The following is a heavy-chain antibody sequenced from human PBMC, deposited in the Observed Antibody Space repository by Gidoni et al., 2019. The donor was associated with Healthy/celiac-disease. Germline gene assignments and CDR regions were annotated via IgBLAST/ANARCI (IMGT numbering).Heavy chain of an antibody. CDR1: GGSFCGYY. CDR2: INHSGST. V-gene: IGHV4-34*01. D-gene: IGHD2-15*01. CDR3: ARGGGVVVAAVPFDY. Sequence: QVQLQQWGAGLLKPSETLSLTCAVYGGSFCGYYWSWIRQPPGKGLEWIGEINHSGSTNYNPSLKSRVTISVDTSKNQFSLKLSSVTAADTAVYYCARGGGVVVAAVPFDYWGQGTLVTVSS. J-gene: IGHJ4*02.